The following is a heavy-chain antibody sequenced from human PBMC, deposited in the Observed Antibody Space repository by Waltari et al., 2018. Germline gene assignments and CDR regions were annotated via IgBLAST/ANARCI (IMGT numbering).Heavy chain of an antibody. CDR2: VWYDGTNK. D-gene: IGHD3-22*01. CDR1: GFTFSSYG. V-gene: IGHV3-33*06. J-gene: IGHJ4*02. Sequence: QVQLVESGGGVVQPGRSLRRSCAESGFTFSSYGMLWVRQAPGKGLEWVAVVWYDGTNKYYADSVKGRFTISRDNSKNTLNLQMNSLRVEDTAVYYCAKGRSYDSSGYYYGDWGQGTLVTVSS. CDR3: AKGRSYDSSGYYYGD.